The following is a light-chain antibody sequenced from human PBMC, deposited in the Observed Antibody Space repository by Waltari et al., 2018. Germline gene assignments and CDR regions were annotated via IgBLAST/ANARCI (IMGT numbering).Light chain of an antibody. J-gene: IGKJ1*01. V-gene: IGKV4-1*01. CDR1: QSVLYNSNDKNY. CDR2: WAS. CDR3: QQFYRSRT. Sequence: QSVLYNSNDKNYLAWYQQKPGQPPKLLIYWASTRESGVPDRFSGSGSGTDFTLTISSLQAEDVAVYYCQQFYRSRTFGQGTKVEIK.